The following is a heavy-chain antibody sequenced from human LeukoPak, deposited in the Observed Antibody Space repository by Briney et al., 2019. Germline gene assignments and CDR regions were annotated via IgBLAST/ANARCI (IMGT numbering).Heavy chain of an antibody. CDR1: GFTFSSYA. CDR3: AKDPDADNDFWSGYYHY. Sequence: GGSLRLSCAASGFTFSSYAMSWVRQAPGKGLEWVSTISGSGDSTFYADSVKGRFTISRDNSKSMLYLQMNSLRAEDTAVYYCAKDPDADNDFWSGYYHYWGQGTLVTVSS. D-gene: IGHD3-3*01. J-gene: IGHJ4*02. V-gene: IGHV3-23*01. CDR2: ISGSGDST.